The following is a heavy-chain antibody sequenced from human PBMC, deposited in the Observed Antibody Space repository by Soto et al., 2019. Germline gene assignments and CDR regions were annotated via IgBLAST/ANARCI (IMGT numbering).Heavy chain of an antibody. V-gene: IGHV3-30*18. J-gene: IGHJ3*02. Sequence: QVQLVESGGGVVQPGRSLRLSCAASGFTFSFYGMHWVRQAPGKGLEWVAVISYDGSNKYYADSVKGRFTISRDNSKNTLYLHMNSLRAEDTAVYYCAKDLGHGGRGAFDIWGQGTMVTFSS. CDR2: ISYDGSNK. CDR3: AKDLGHGGRGAFDI. CDR1: GFTFSFYG. D-gene: IGHD7-27*01.